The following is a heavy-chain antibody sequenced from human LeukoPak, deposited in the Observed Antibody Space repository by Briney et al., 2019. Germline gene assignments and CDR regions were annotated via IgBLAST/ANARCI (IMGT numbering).Heavy chain of an antibody. CDR1: GGSISSHS. V-gene: IGHV4-59*11. J-gene: IGHJ4*02. D-gene: IGHD3-22*01. Sequence: SETLSLTCTVSGGSISSHSWSWIRQPPGKGLEWIGYVYYSGSANSNPSLKSRVSVDTSKNQFSLKLSSVTAADTAIYYFARGTGFYDSSGHYYWGYFDSWGQGTLVPVSS. CDR2: VYYSGSA. CDR3: ARGTGFYDSSGHYYWGYFDS.